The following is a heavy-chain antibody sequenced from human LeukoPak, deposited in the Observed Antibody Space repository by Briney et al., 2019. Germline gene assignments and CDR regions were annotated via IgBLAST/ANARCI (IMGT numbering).Heavy chain of an antibody. Sequence: ASVKVSCKASGYTFTGYYMHWVRQAPGQGLEWMGWINPNSGGTNYAQKFQGRVTMTRDTSISTAYMELSRLRSDDTAVYYCARDKGSGYENYYYMDVWGKATTVTISS. CDR2: INPNSGGT. CDR3: ARDKGSGYENYYYMDV. V-gene: IGHV1-2*02. J-gene: IGHJ6*03. CDR1: GYTFTGYY. D-gene: IGHD5-12*01.